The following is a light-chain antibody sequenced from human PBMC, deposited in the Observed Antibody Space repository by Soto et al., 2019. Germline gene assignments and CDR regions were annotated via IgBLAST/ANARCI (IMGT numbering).Light chain of an antibody. CDR1: QSISSW. Sequence: EIQMTQSPSTLPASVGDRFTITGLASQSISSWLAWYQQKPGKAPKLLIYDAYSLESGVTSRFSGSGSGTEFTLTISSLQPDDFATYYCQQYNSYSLTFGQGTKVDIK. J-gene: IGKJ1*01. CDR3: QQYNSYSLT. CDR2: DAY. V-gene: IGKV1-5*01.